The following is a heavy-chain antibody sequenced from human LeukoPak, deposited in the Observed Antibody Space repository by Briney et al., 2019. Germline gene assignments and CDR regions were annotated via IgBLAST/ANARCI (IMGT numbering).Heavy chain of an antibody. D-gene: IGHD1-26*01. V-gene: IGHV4-34*01. J-gene: IGHJ4*02. CDR3: ARTPVGLLYYFDY. CDR1: GGSFSGYY. Sequence: SETLSLTCAVYGGSFSGYYWSWIRQPPGKWLEWIGEINHSGSTNYNPSLKSRVTISVDTSKNQFSLKLSSVTAADTAVYYCARTPVGLLYYFDYWGQGTLVTVSS. CDR2: INHSGST.